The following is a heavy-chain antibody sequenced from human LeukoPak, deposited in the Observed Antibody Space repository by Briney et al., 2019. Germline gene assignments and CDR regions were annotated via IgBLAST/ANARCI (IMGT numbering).Heavy chain of an antibody. J-gene: IGHJ4*02. D-gene: IGHD3-10*01. CDR1: GFTFSSYG. CDR2: ISYDGSNK. CDR3: GKVIHESGSYFHRPSFDY. Sequence: GGSLRLSCAASGFTFSSYGMHWVRQAPGKGLEWVAVISYDGSNKYYADSEKGRFTVSRDNSENTLYLQMNSLRAEDTAVYYCGKVIHESGSYFHRPSFDYWGQGTLVTVSS. V-gene: IGHV3-30*18.